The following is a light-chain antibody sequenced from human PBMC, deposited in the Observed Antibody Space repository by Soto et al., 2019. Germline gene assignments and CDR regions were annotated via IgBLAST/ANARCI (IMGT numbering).Light chain of an antibody. Sequence: DIQLTQSPSFLSASVGDRVTITCRASQGIRSSLAWYQQKPGKAPKLLIYAASTLQSGVPSRFSGSGSGTEFTLTISSLQPEDCATYYCQQLNSYPWTFGQGTKVEIK. J-gene: IGKJ1*01. CDR3: QQLNSYPWT. CDR1: QGIRSS. V-gene: IGKV1-9*01. CDR2: AAS.